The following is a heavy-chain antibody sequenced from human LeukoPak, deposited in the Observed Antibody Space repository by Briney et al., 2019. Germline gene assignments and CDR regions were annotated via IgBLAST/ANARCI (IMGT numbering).Heavy chain of an antibody. V-gene: IGHV3-23*01. CDR2: ISGSGGST. D-gene: IGHD5-24*01. CDR1: GFTFSSYA. CDR3: AKDRRDGYNEFDY. J-gene: IGHJ4*02. Sequence: HPGGSLRLSCAASGFTFSSYAMSWVRQAPGKGLEWVSAISGSGGSTYYADSVKGRFSISRDNSKNTLYLQMNSLRAEDTAVYYCAKDRRDGYNEFDYWGQGTLVTVSS.